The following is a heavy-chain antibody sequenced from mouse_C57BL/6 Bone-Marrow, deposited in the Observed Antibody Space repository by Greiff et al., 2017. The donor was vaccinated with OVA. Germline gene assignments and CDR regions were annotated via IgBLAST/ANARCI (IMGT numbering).Heavy chain of an antibody. J-gene: IGHJ3*01. CDR2: INSNNGDT. D-gene: IGHD2-4*01. Sequence: EVKLVESGPELAKPGASVKIPCKASGYTFTDYNMDWVKQSHGKSLEWIGDINSNNGDTIYNQKFKGKATLTVDKSSSTAYMELRSLTSEDTAVYYCARGGYYDYDGGAWFAYWGQGTLVTVSA. CDR3: ARGGYYDYDGGAWFAY. V-gene: IGHV1-18*01. CDR1: GYTFTDYN.